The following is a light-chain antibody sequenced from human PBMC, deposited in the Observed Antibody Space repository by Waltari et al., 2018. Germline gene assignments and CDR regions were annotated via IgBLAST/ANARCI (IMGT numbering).Light chain of an antibody. CDR1: QSISIY. CDR3: QQRYSTPPWT. Sequence: DIQVTQSPSSLSASVGDRVTITCRASQSISIYLNWYQQKPGKAPKLLSSAASSLQSGVPSRFSGSGSGTDFTLTISSLQPEDFASYYCQQRYSTPPWTFGQGTKVEI. CDR2: AAS. J-gene: IGKJ1*01. V-gene: IGKV1-39*01.